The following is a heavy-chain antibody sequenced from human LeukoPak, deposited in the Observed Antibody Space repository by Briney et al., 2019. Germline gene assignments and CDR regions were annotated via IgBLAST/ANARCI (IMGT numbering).Heavy chain of an antibody. CDR2: ISGSGDRI. V-gene: IGHV3-23*01. Sequence: GGSLRLSCAASGFTFSTYVMNWVRQAPGKRLEWVSAISGSGDRIYSAASVKGRFTISRDNSKNTLYLQMNSLRAEDTAVYYCARSGSGWFAFDYWGQGTLVTVSS. J-gene: IGHJ4*02. D-gene: IGHD6-19*01. CDR1: GFTFSTYV. CDR3: ARSGSGWFAFDY.